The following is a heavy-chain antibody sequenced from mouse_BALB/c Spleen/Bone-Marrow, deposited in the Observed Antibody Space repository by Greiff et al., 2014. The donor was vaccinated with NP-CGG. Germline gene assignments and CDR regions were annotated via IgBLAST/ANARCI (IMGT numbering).Heavy chain of an antibody. CDR3: ARITTATGAMDY. CDR1: GFSLTNYG. V-gene: IGHV2-9*02. J-gene: IGHJ4*01. Sequence: VQLVVSGPGLVAPSQSLSITCTVSGFSLTNYGVHWVRQPPGKGLEWLGVIWADGSTNYNSALMSRLSISKDNSKSQVFFKMNSLQTDDTAMYYCARITTATGAMDYWGQGTSVTVSS. D-gene: IGHD1-2*01. CDR2: IWADGST.